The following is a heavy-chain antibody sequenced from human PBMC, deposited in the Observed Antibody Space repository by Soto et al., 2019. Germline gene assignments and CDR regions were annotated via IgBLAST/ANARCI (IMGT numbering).Heavy chain of an antibody. CDR1: GXTLSSYR. V-gene: IGHV3-48*02. J-gene: IGHJ6*02. CDR2: ISSSSSTI. CDR3: ERDPKSVWYLSRNNYYYGMDV. D-gene: IGHD6-13*01. Sequence: GSLRLSCAASGXTLSSYRMDWVRQAPGKGLELVSYISSSSSTIYYADSVKGRFNISRENAKNSLYLQMNSLRDEDTAVYYCERDPKSVWYLSRNNYYYGMDVWGQGPTVT.